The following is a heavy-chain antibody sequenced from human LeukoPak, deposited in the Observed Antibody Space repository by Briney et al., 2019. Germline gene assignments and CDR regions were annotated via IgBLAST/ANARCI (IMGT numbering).Heavy chain of an antibody. D-gene: IGHD6-13*01. CDR3: ARAVSNTAAPGSVVHAFDI. CDR1: GGTFSNFA. J-gene: IGHJ3*02. V-gene: IGHV1-69*04. CDR2: IIPILGLG. Sequence: EASVKVSCKASGGTFSNFAINWVRQAPGQGLEWMGRIIPILGLGNDAQKFQGRVTITADKSTSTAYMELSSLRSEDTAVYYCARAVSNTAAPGSVVHAFDIWGQGTMVTVSS.